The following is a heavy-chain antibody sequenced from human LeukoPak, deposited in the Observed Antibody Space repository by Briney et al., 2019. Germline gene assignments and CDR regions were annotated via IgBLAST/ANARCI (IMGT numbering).Heavy chain of an antibody. CDR3: ARHLRRLPPLDY. CDR1: GGSFSGYY. Sequence: SETLSLTCAAYGGSFSGYYWSWIRQPPGKGLEWIGEINHSGSTNYNPSLKSRVTISVDTSKNQFSLKLSSVTAADTAVYYCARHLRRLPPLDYWGQGTLVTVSS. V-gene: IGHV4-34*01. J-gene: IGHJ4*02. D-gene: IGHD5-12*01. CDR2: INHSGST.